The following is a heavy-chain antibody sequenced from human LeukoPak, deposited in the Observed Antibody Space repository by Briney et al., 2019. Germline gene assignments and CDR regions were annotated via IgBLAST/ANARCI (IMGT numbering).Heavy chain of an antibody. J-gene: IGHJ4*02. V-gene: IGHV3-53*05. CDR3: ARGGNSGSFPFDY. CDR1: GFTVSSNY. D-gene: IGHD1-26*01. Sequence: GGSLRLSCAASGFTVSSNYMSWVRQAPGKGMEWVSVIYSGGSTYYADSVKGRFTISRDNSKNTLYLQMNSLRAEDTAVYYCARGGNSGSFPFDYWGQGTLVTVSS. CDR2: IYSGGST.